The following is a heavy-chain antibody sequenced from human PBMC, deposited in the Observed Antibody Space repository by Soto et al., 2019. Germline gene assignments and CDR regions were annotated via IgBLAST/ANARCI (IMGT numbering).Heavy chain of an antibody. J-gene: IGHJ6*02. Sequence: EVQLVESGGGLVQPGGSLRLSCTASESTFSTFEMDWVRQAPGKGPEWVSYISGRATTKYYADSVKGRFTISRDNTKNSLYLQMNSLRDEDTAVYYCVMATINYHGLDVWGQGTTVTVSS. CDR1: ESTFSTFE. CDR3: VMATINYHGLDV. D-gene: IGHD5-12*01. V-gene: IGHV3-48*03. CDR2: ISGRATTK.